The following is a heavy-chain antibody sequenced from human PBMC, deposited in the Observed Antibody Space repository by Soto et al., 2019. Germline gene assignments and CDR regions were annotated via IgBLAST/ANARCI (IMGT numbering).Heavy chain of an antibody. J-gene: IGHJ5*02. CDR3: AQGGYSSGWYLALAT. CDR2: LTASGTNT. D-gene: IGHD6-19*01. Sequence: EVQLLESGGGLVQPGGSLRLSCAASGFTFDNYAMTWVRQAPGKGLEWVSALTASGTNTHYADSVKDRFVIFRDNSKNTLYLQMHRLTAADTAKYFCAQGGYSSGWYLALATWGQGTLVTVSS. CDR1: GFTFDNYA. V-gene: IGHV3-23*01.